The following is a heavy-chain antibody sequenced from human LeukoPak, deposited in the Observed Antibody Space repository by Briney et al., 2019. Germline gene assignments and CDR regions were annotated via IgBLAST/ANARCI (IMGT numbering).Heavy chain of an antibody. CDR1: GYTFTSYY. CDR3: ARLGDYYDSSGYALTDWEYFQH. J-gene: IGHJ1*01. Sequence: ASVKVSCKASGYTFTSYYMHWVRQAPGQGLEWMGIINPSGGSTSYAQKFQGRVTMTRDMSTSTVYMELSSLRSEDTAVYYCARLGDYYDSSGYALTDWEYFQHWGQGTLVTVSS. V-gene: IGHV1-46*01. CDR2: INPSGGST. D-gene: IGHD3-22*01.